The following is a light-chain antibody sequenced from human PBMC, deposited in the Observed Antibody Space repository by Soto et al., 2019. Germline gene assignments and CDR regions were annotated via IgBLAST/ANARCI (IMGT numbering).Light chain of an antibody. CDR1: QSVSSTY. V-gene: IGKV3-20*01. CDR3: EQYDSSPYT. J-gene: IGKJ2*01. CDR2: GAS. Sequence: EMVLTQSPGTLSLSPGERATLSCRASQSVSSTYLAWYQHKPGQAPRILIYGASSRETGIPDTFSGSGSGTDFTLTISRLEPEDFAVYYCEQYDSSPYTFGQGTKLEIK.